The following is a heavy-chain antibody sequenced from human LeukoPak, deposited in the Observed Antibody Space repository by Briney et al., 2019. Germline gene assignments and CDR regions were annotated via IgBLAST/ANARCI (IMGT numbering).Heavy chain of an antibody. D-gene: IGHD2-21*02. CDR1: GYRFTSYW. V-gene: IGHV5-51*01. Sequence: GESLKISCKGSGYRFTSYWIGWVRQMPGKGLEWMGIIYPGDSDTRYGPSFQGQVTISADKSISTAYLQWSSLKASDTAMYYCARVYCGGDCYSGIDAFDIWGQGTMVTVSS. J-gene: IGHJ3*02. CDR2: IYPGDSDT. CDR3: ARVYCGGDCYSGIDAFDI.